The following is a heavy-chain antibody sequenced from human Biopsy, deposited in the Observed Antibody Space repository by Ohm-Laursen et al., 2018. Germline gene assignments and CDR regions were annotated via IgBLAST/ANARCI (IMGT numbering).Heavy chain of an antibody. D-gene: IGHD1-1*01. CDR3: ARPTNARAGGAPFDI. CDR1: GFSFSSYG. Sequence: SLRLSCAASGFSFSSYGMHWVRQAPGKGLEWVAVLWYDGTNKYYADSVKGRFTISRDNSKNTLYLQMNSLRAEDTAMYYCARPTNARAGGAPFDIWGQGTMVTVSS. V-gene: IGHV3-33*01. J-gene: IGHJ3*02. CDR2: LWYDGTNK.